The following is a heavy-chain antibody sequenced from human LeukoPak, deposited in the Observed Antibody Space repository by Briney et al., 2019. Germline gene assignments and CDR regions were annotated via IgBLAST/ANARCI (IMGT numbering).Heavy chain of an antibody. Sequence: GGSLRLSCAASGFTFSSYSRNWVRQAPGKGLEWFSYISSSSSTIYYADSVKGRFTISRDNAKNSLYLQMISPRAEDTAVCYCARASYCSSTSCYPYYYYYMDVWGKGTTVTVSS. D-gene: IGHD2-2*01. CDR3: ARASYCSSTSCYPYYYYYMDV. CDR1: GFTFSSYS. V-gene: IGHV3-48*01. J-gene: IGHJ6*03. CDR2: ISSSSSTI.